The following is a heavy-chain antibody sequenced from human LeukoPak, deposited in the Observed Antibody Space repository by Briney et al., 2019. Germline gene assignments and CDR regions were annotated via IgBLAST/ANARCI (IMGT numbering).Heavy chain of an antibody. CDR3: AKDRLWFGELPYYFDY. V-gene: IGHV3-23*01. Sequence: GGSLRLSCAASGFAFSNFAMSWVRQAPGKGLEWVSGISDSGASTYYPDSVKGRFTISRDNSRNMLYLQMNSLRAEDTAAYYCAKDRLWFGELPYYFDYWGQGTLVTVSS. CDR2: ISDSGAST. D-gene: IGHD3-10*01. J-gene: IGHJ4*02. CDR1: GFAFSNFA.